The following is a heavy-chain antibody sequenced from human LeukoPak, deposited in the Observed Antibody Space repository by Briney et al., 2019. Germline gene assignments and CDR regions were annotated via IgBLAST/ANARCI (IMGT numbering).Heavy chain of an antibody. CDR2: IHSGGKT. D-gene: IGHD6-13*01. J-gene: IGHJ4*02. Sequence: PGGSLRLSCAASGFTVSSSYMSWVRQAPGKGLEWVSVIHSGGKTYYADSVKGRFSISRDNSKNTLYLQMNSLRAEDTAVYYCAKILAAAGRYFDYWGQGTLVTVSS. CDR1: GFTVSSSY. V-gene: IGHV3-53*05. CDR3: AKILAAAGRYFDY.